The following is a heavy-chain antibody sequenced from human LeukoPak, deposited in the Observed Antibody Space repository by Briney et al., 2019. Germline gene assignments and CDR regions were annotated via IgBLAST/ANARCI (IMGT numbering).Heavy chain of an antibody. D-gene: IGHD6-13*01. Sequence: SETLSLTCAVYGGSFSGYYWSWIRQPPGKGLEWIGEINHSGSTNYNPSLKSRVTISVDTSKNHFSLKLSSVTAADTAVYYCATGNSWYLRYWGQGTLVTVSS. V-gene: IGHV4-34*01. CDR1: GGSFSGYY. CDR2: INHSGST. CDR3: ATGNSWYLRY. J-gene: IGHJ4*02.